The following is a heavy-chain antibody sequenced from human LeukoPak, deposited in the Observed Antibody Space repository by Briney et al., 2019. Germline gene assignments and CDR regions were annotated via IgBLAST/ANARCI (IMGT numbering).Heavy chain of an antibody. D-gene: IGHD3-22*01. Sequence: SVKVSCQASRGTFSTYSISWVRQAPGQGLEWMGRIIPIFDTANYAQKFHGRVTITTDESTNTAYMELSSLTSEDTAVYYCARAWGGDSSGYYQGGFDYWGQGTLVTVSS. V-gene: IGHV1-69*05. J-gene: IGHJ4*02. CDR3: ARAWGGDSSGYYQGGFDY. CDR2: IIPIFDTA. CDR1: RGTFSTYS.